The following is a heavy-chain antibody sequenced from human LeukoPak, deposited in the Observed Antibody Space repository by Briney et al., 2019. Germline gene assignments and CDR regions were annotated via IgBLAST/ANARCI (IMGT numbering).Heavy chain of an antibody. Sequence: PSETLSLTCTVSGGSISSSSYYWGWIRQPPGKGLEWIGSIYYSGSTYYNPSLKNRVTISVDTSKNQFSLKLSSVTAADTAVYYCASTGAYGDYVYDYYYMDVWGKGTTVTVSS. D-gene: IGHD4-17*01. CDR3: ASTGAYGDYVYDYYYMDV. V-gene: IGHV4-39*01. CDR1: GGSISSSSYY. CDR2: IYYSGST. J-gene: IGHJ6*03.